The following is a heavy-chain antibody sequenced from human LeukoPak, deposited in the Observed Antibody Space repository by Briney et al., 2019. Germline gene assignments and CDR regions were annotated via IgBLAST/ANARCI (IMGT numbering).Heavy chain of an antibody. CDR1: GYSFTSYW. J-gene: IGHJ4*02. V-gene: IGHV5-51*01. CDR2: IYPGDSDT. CDR3: AREGSGYYFSYYFDY. Sequence: GESLQISCKGSGYSFTSYWIGWVRQMPGKGLEWMGIIYPGDSDTRYSPSFQGQVTISADKSISTAYLQWSSLKASDTAMYYCAREGSGYYFSYYFDYWGQGTLVTVSS. D-gene: IGHD3-22*01.